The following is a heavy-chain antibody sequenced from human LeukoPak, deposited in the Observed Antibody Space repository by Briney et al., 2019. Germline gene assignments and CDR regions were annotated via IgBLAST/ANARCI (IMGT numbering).Heavy chain of an antibody. V-gene: IGHV1-2*06. CDR2: INPNSGGT. Sequence: ASVKVSCKAPGYTFTGYYMHWVRQAPGQGLEWMGRINPNSGGTNYAQKFQGRVTMTRDTSISTAYMELSRLRSDDTAVYYCARSDYGSGSYYAFDIWGQGTMVTVSS. CDR1: GYTFTGYY. J-gene: IGHJ3*02. D-gene: IGHD3-10*01. CDR3: ARSDYGSGSYYAFDI.